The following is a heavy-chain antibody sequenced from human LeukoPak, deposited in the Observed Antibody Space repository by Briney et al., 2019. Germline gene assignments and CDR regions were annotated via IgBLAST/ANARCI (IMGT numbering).Heavy chain of an antibody. Sequence: ASVKVSCKASGYTFTSYDINWVRQATGQGLEWMGWTNPNSGNTGYAQKFQGRVTITRNTSISTAYMELSSLRSEDTAVYYCARDQNYDFWSGYLDYFDYWGQGTLVTVSS. J-gene: IGHJ4*02. V-gene: IGHV1-8*03. CDR1: GYTFTSYD. D-gene: IGHD3-3*01. CDR3: ARDQNYDFWSGYLDYFDY. CDR2: TNPNSGNT.